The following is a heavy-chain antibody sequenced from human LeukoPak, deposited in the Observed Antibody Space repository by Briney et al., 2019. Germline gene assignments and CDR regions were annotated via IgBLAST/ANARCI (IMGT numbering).Heavy chain of an antibody. CDR1: GGSISSGGYS. D-gene: IGHD7-27*01. CDR2: IYHSGST. CDR3: ARGGNWALDY. Sequence: PPQTLSLTCAVSGGSISSGGYSWSWIRQPPGKGLEWIGYIYHSGSTYYNPSLKSRVTISVDRSKNQFSLKLSSVTAADTAVYYCARGGNWALDYWGQGTLVTVSS. J-gene: IGHJ4*02. V-gene: IGHV4-30-2*01.